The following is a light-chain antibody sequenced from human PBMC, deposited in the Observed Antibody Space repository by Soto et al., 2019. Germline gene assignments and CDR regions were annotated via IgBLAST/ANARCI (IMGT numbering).Light chain of an antibody. CDR1: QSISDW. CDR3: QQYNSYS. CDR2: DIS. Sequence: DIQMTQSPSTLSASVGDRVTITCRASQSISDWLAWYQQKPGKAPKLLIYDISNLEIGVPSRFSGSGSGTEFTFTISGLQPDDFATYYCQQYNSYSFGQGTKVEIK. J-gene: IGKJ1*01. V-gene: IGKV1-5*01.